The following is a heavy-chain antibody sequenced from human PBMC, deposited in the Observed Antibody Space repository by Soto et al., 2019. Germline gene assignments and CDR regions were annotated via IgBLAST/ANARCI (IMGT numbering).Heavy chain of an antibody. D-gene: IGHD6-13*01. CDR3: ARDRGSSWPFYGMDV. CDR2: IYTSGST. V-gene: IGHV4-4*07. J-gene: IGHJ6*02. CDR1: GGSISSYY. Sequence: KASETLSLTCTVSGGSISSYYWSWIRQPAGKGLEWIGRIYTSGSTNYNPSLKGRVTMSVDTSKNQFSLKLSSVTAADTAVYYCARDRGSSWPFYGMDVWGQGTTVTVSS.